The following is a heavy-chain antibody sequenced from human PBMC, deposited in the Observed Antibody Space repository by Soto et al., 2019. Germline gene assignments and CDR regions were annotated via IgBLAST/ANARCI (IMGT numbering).Heavy chain of an antibody. CDR3: ARLPYYYDSSGYYLPYYYYGMDV. CDR2: IYYSGST. V-gene: IGHV4-39*01. J-gene: IGHJ6*02. CDR1: GGSISSSSYY. D-gene: IGHD3-22*01. Sequence: QLQLQESGPGLVKPSETLSLTCTVSGGSISSSSYYWGWIRQPPGKGLEWIGSIYYSGSTYYNPSLKSRVTISVDTSKNQFSLKLSSVTAADTAVYYCARLPYYYDSSGYYLPYYYYGMDVWGQGTTVTVSS.